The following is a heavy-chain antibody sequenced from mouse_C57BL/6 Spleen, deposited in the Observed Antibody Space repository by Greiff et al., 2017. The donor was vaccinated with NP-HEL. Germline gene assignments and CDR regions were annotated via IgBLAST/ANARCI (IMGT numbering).Heavy chain of an antibody. J-gene: IGHJ4*01. CDR2: ISSGSSTI. V-gene: IGHV5-17*01. Sequence: EVKLVESGGGLVKPGGSLKLSCAASGFTFSDYGMHWVRQAPEKGLEWVAYISSGSSTIYYADTVKGRFTISRDNAKNTLFLQMTSLRSEDTAMYYCARMVTGAMDYWGQGTSVTVSS. CDR1: GFTFSDYG. CDR3: ARMVTGAMDY. D-gene: IGHD2-2*01.